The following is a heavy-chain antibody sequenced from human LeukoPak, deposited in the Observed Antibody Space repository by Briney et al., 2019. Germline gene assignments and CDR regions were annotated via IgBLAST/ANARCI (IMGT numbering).Heavy chain of an antibody. V-gene: IGHV4-38-2*01. D-gene: IGHD6-19*01. CDR2: IYHSGST. CDR1: GYSISSGYY. Sequence: SETLSLTCAVSGYSISSGYYWGWIRQPPGKGLEWIGSIYHSGSTYYNPSLKSRVTISVDTSKNQFSLKLSSVTAADTAVYYCATSYSGGPMNFDYWGQGTLVTVSS. J-gene: IGHJ4*02. CDR3: ATSYSGGPMNFDY.